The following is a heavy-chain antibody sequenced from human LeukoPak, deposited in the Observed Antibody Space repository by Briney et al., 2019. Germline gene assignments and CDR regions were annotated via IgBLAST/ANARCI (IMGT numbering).Heavy chain of an antibody. Sequence: SETLSLTCTVSGGSISSYYWSWIRQPAGKGLEWIGRIYTSGSTNYNPSLKSRVTMSVDTSKNQFSLKLSSVTAADTAVYYCARGRIFGVAHDAFDIWGQGTTVTVSS. CDR2: IYTSGST. J-gene: IGHJ3*02. D-gene: IGHD3-3*02. CDR3: ARGRIFGVAHDAFDI. CDR1: GGSISSYY. V-gene: IGHV4-4*07.